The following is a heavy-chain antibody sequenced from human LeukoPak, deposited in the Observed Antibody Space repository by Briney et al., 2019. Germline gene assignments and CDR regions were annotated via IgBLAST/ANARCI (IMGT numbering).Heavy chain of an antibody. CDR3: ARGLSGHYD. CDR2: INHSGST. V-gene: IGHV4-34*01. CDR1: GGSFSGYY. D-gene: IGHD6-19*01. Sequence: SETLSLTCAVYGGSFSGYYWSWIRQPPGKGLEWIGEINHSGSTNYNPSLKSRVTISVDTSKNQVSLKLNSVTAADAAVYYCARGLSGHYDWGQGTLVTVSS. J-gene: IGHJ4*02.